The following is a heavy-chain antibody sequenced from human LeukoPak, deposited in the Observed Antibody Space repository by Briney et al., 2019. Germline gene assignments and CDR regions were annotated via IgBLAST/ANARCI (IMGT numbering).Heavy chain of an antibody. V-gene: IGHV3-21*01. CDR2: ISSRSSYI. CDR1: GFTFSSYS. Sequence: GGSLRLSCAASGFTFSSYSMNWVRQAPGKGPEWVSSISSRSSYIYYADSVKGRFTISRDNAQNSLYLQMNSLRAEDTAVYYCARVGTRMVTIVAPYYMDVWGKGTTVTVSS. J-gene: IGHJ6*03. CDR3: ARVGTRMVTIVAPYYMDV. D-gene: IGHD5-24*01.